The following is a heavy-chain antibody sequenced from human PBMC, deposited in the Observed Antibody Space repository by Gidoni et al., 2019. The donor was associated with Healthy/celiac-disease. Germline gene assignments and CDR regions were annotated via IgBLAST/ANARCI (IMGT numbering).Heavy chain of an antibody. Sequence: QVQLVQSGAEVKKPGSAVKVSCKASGGTFSSYTSSWVRQAPGQGLEWMGRIIPILGIANYAQKFQGRVTITADKSTSTAYMELSSLRSEDTAVYYCARDPVDIVVVPAAMQDYWGQGTLVTVSS. CDR1: GGTFSSYT. CDR2: IIPILGIA. J-gene: IGHJ4*02. V-gene: IGHV1-69*08. CDR3: ARDPVDIVVVPAAMQDY. D-gene: IGHD2-2*03.